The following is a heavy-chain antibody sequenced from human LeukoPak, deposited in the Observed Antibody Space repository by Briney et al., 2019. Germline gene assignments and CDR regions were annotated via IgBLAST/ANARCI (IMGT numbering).Heavy chain of an antibody. V-gene: IGHV5-51*01. J-gene: IGHJ4*02. CDR1: GYSFTSYC. CDR2: NYPGGSDT. D-gene: IGHD1-7*01. Sequence: GESLKISFKGSGYSFTSYCNGWVRQMPGKGLEWRGINYPGGSDTRYIPTLQGQVTISADKSISTDYLQWSSLKAADTAMYYCATQLELRVNYVYYFDYWGQGTLVTVSS. CDR3: ATQLELRVNYVYYFDY.